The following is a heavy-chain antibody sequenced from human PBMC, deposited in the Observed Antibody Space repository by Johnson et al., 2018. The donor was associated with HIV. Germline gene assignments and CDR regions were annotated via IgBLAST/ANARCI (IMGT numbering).Heavy chain of an antibody. CDR3: AKDRRCKRQLVTGNDAFDI. CDR2: ISSSGTIV. D-gene: IGHD6-13*01. CDR1: GFTFSDYY. Sequence: QVQLVESGGGLVKPGGSLRLSCAASGFTFSDYYMSWIRQAPGKGLEWVSYISSSGTIVYYADSVKGRFTISRDNAKNTLYLQMNSLRAEDTAWYYCAKDRRCKRQLVTGNDAFDIWGQGTMVTVSS. J-gene: IGHJ3*02. V-gene: IGHV3-11*04.